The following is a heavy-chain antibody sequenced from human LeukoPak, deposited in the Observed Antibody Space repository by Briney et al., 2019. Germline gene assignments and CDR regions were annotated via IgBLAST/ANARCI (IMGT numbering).Heavy chain of an antibody. D-gene: IGHD4-11*01. CDR1: GFTFSDHH. J-gene: IGHJ4*02. CDR3: AKKRSGSNYPFDY. Sequence: GGSLRLSCAASGFTFSDHHMDWVRQAPGKGLEWVGRSKDKDNKYTTEYAASVKGRFTISRDDSKKSVYLQMNSLKTEDTAVYYCAKKRSGSNYPFDYWGQGTLVTVSS. V-gene: IGHV3-72*01. CDR2: SKDKDNKYTT.